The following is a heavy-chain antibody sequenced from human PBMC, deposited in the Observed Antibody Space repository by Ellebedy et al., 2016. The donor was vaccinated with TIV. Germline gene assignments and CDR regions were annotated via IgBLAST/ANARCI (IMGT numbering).Heavy chain of an antibody. Sequence: AASVKVSCKTSGYTFTNYNMQWVRQAPGQGLEWMGIINPRGGDTIYAQKFQGRVTMPRDTSTRTVYMELSSLRSEDTALYYCVRDVIIVPARWFDPWGQGTLVTVSS. D-gene: IGHD2-2*01. CDR3: VRDVIIVPARWFDP. J-gene: IGHJ5*02. CDR2: INPRGGDT. CDR1: GYTFTNYN. V-gene: IGHV1-46*01.